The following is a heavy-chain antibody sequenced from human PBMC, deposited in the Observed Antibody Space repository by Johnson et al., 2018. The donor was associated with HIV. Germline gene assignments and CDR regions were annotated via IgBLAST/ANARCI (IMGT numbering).Heavy chain of an antibody. J-gene: IGHJ3*02. V-gene: IGHV3-30*02. Sequence: QVQLVESGGGVVQPGGSLRLSCAASRFTFSSYGMHWVRQAPGTGLEWVTFIRYDGSEKYFADSVKGQFTISRDNSKNTLYLQMSSLRLEDTALYYCAKDSSSRMGFPGFDIWGQGTMVTVSS. CDR2: IRYDGSEK. CDR3: AKDSSSRMGFPGFDI. CDR1: RFTFSSYG. D-gene: IGHD2-2*01.